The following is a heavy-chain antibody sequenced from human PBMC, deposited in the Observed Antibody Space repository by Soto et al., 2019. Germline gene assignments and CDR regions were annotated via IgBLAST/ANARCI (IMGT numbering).Heavy chain of an antibody. CDR3: ARAHCSGGSCYSVQHWFDP. D-gene: IGHD2-15*01. V-gene: IGHV4-4*02. CDR2: MYHSGST. Sequence: QVQLQESGPGLVKPSGTLSLTCAVSGGSISSSNWWSWVRQPPGKGLEWIGEMYHSGSTNHNPSLKIRGTISVDKSKNQSSLKLSSVTAADTAVYYCARAHCSGGSCYSVQHWFDPWGQGTLVTVSS. J-gene: IGHJ5*02. CDR1: GGSISSSNW.